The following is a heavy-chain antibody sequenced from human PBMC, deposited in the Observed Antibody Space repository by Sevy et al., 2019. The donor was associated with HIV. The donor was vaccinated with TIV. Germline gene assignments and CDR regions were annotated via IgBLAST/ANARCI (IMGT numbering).Heavy chain of an antibody. CDR2: INQDERHI. CDR1: GFTFSNFW. J-gene: IGHJ5*02. Sequence: GGSLRLSCEVSGFTFSNFWMTWVRQSPGKGLEWVAYINQDERHINLLDSVRGRFTISRDNAKNSLYLQMDSLRAEDTAIYYCARDPDWGALDRRGQGTLVTVSS. V-gene: IGHV3-7*01. D-gene: IGHD7-27*01. CDR3: ARDPDWGALDR.